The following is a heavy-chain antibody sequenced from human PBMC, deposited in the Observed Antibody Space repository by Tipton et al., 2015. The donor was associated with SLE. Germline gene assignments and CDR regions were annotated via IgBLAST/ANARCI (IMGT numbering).Heavy chain of an antibody. V-gene: IGHV4-30-4*01. CDR3: ARSVTPAAIGWFDP. Sequence: TLSLTCIVSGGSISSGGHYWSWIRQHPGRGLEWIGYISNSGSTYYNPSLKSRVTISLDTSMNQFSLDLSSVTAADTAVYYCARSVTPAAIGWFDPWGQGTLVTVSS. J-gene: IGHJ5*02. D-gene: IGHD2-2*01. CDR2: ISNSGST. CDR1: GGSISSGGHY.